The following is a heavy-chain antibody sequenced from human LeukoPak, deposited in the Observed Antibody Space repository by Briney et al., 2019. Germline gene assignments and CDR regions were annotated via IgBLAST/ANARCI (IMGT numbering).Heavy chain of an antibody. V-gene: IGHV4-39*01. D-gene: IGHD3-16*02. CDR2: LYYSGSA. J-gene: IGHJ4*02. CDR3: ARTYDYIWGSFRSHSFDS. CDR1: GGSISSNNYY. Sequence: SETLSLTCTVSGGSISSNNYYWDWIRQPPGKGLEWIGSLYYSGSAYYNPSLKSRVTTSVDASKNQFSLKLSSVTAADTGVYYCARTYDYIWGSFRSHSFDSWGQGTLVTVSS.